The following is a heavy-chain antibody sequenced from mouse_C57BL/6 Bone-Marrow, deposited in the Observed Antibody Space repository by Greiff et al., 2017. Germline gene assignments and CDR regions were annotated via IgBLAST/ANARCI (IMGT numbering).Heavy chain of an antibody. CDR2: IDPSDSET. CDR3: ARSDRDDRYDSDWFAY. J-gene: IGHJ3*01. V-gene: IGHV1-52*01. CDR1: GYTFTSYW. D-gene: IGHD2-3*01. Sequence: VQLQQPGAELVRPGSSVKLSCKASGYTFTSYWMHWVKQRPIQGLEWIGNIDPSDSETHYNQKFKDKATLTVDKSSSTAYMQLSSLTSEHSAVYDCARSDRDDRYDSDWFAYWGQGTLVTVSA.